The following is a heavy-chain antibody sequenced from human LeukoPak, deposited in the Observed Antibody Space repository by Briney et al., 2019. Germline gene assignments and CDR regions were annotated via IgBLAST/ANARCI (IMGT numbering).Heavy chain of an antibody. V-gene: IGHV3-74*01. Sequence: QTGGSLRLSCAASGFTFSSYWMQWVRQAPGKGLVWVSRISSDGSSTTYADSVKGRFTISRDNAKNTLYLQMNSLRAEDTAVYYCAELGITMIGGVWGKGTTVTISS. CDR2: ISSDGSST. CDR1: GFTFSSYW. D-gene: IGHD3-10*02. CDR3: AELGITMIGGV. J-gene: IGHJ6*04.